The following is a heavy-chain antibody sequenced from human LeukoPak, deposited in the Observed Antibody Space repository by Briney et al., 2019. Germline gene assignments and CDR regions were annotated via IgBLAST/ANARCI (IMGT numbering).Heavy chain of an antibody. CDR3: ARHFTVGAPPQAFDI. Sequence: AGESLKISCKGSGYSFTSYWIGWVRQMPGKGLEWMGIIYPGDSDTRYSPSFQGQVTISADKSISTAYLQWSSLKASDTAMYYCARHFTVGAPPQAFDIWGQGTMVTVSS. CDR1: GYSFTSYW. J-gene: IGHJ3*02. V-gene: IGHV5-51*01. CDR2: IYPGDSDT. D-gene: IGHD1-26*01.